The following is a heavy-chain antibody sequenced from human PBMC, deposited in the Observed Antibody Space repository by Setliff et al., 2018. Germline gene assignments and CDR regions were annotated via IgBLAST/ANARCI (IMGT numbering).Heavy chain of an antibody. CDR3: ARGRNIAARLLDS. J-gene: IGHJ4*02. CDR2: IYHSGST. Sequence: PSETLSLTCTVSGGSISSSNWWTWVRRPPGKGLEWIGEIYHSGSTNYNPSLKSRVTISVDTSKDQFSLKLISMSAADTAVYFCARGRNIAARLLDSWGQGALVTVSS. CDR1: GGSISSSNW. V-gene: IGHV4-4*02. D-gene: IGHD6-6*01.